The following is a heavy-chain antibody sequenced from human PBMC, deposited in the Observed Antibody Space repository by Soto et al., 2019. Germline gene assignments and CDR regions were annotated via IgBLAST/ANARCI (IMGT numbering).Heavy chain of an antibody. CDR3: ARRLFGSGWTLDS. CDR2: VYHTGST. Sequence: PSETLSLTCDVSGAPITTYYWTWIRQAPGKGLEWIGNVYHTGSTDYNSSLKSRVTISVDTSKNQFSLNMNSVTAADTAVYYCARRLFGSGWTLDSWGQGALVTVSS. D-gene: IGHD6-19*01. CDR1: GAPITTYY. V-gene: IGHV4-59*01. J-gene: IGHJ4*02.